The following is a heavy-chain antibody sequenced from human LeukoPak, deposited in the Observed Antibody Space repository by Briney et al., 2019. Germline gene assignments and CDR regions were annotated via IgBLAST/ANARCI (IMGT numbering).Heavy chain of an antibody. CDR1: GGTFSSYA. J-gene: IGHJ6*02. D-gene: IGHD3-10*01. CDR3: ARVERVRGVIQVGMDV. V-gene: IGHV1-69*01. Sequence: SVKVSCKASGGTFSSYAISWVRQAPGQGLEWMGGIIPIFGTANYAQKFQGRVTITADESTSTAYMELSSLRSEDTAVYYCARVERVRGVIQVGMDVWGQGTTVTVS. CDR2: IIPIFGTA.